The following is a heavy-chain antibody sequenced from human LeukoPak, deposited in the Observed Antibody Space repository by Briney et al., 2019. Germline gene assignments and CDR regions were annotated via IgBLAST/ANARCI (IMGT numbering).Heavy chain of an antibody. Sequence: PGGSLRLSCAASGFTFSSYGMHWVRQAPGKGLEWVAFIRYDGSNKYYADSVKGRFTISRDNSKNTLYLQMNSLRAADTAVYYCAKLAVGATLNWFDPWGQGTLVTVSS. CDR3: AKLAVGATLNWFDP. V-gene: IGHV3-30*02. CDR2: IRYDGSNK. CDR1: GFTFSSYG. J-gene: IGHJ5*02. D-gene: IGHD1-26*01.